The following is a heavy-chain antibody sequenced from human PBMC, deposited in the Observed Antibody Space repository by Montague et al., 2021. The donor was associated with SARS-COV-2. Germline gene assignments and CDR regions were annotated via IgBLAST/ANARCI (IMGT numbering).Heavy chain of an antibody. J-gene: IGHJ4*02. CDR2: N. V-gene: IGHV6-1*01. CDR3: SRDPSCSLSWSLDY. D-gene: IGHD6-13*01. Sequence: NNYAVSVKSRMTISPDTSKNQFSQQLSSVTPEDRAVYYCSRDPSCSLSWSLDYWGQGTLVTVS.